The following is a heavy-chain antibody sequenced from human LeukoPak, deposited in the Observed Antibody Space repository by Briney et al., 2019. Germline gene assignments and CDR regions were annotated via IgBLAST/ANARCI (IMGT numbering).Heavy chain of an antibody. D-gene: IGHD1-1*01. CDR3: AKVEWDRGGFDY. J-gene: IGHJ4*02. V-gene: IGHV3-48*03. CDR1: GFTFSSYE. CDR2: ISSSGSTI. Sequence: GGSLRLSCAASGFTFSSYEMNWVRQAPGKGLEGVSYISSSGSTIYYADSVKGRFTISRDNSKNTLYLQMNSLRAEDTAVYYCAKVEWDRGGFDYWGQGTLVTVSS.